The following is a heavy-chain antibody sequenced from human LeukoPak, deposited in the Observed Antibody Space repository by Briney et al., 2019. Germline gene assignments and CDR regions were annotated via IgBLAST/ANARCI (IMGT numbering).Heavy chain of an antibody. CDR1: GGTFSSYA. CDR3: ARDLYYSSGSYYDY. V-gene: IGHV1-69*04. D-gene: IGHD3-10*01. CDR2: IIPILGIA. Sequence: SVKVSCKASGGTFSSYAISWVRQAPGQGLEWMGRIIPILGIANYAQKFQGRVTITADKSTSTAYMELSSLRSEDTAVYYCARDLYYSSGSYYDYWGQGTLVTVSS. J-gene: IGHJ4*02.